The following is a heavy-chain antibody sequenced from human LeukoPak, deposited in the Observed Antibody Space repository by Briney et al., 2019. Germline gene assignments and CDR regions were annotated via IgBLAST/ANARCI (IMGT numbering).Heavy chain of an antibody. V-gene: IGHV3-23*01. CDR3: AKGYDSSGYLGRY. J-gene: IGHJ4*02. Sequence: ETLSLTCAVYGGSLSGYYWSWVRQAPGKGLEWVSAISGSGGSTYYADSVKGRFTISRDNSKNTLYLQMNSLRAEDTAVYYCAKGYDSSGYLGRYWGQGTLVTVSS. CDR1: GGSLSGYY. CDR2: ISGSGGST. D-gene: IGHD3-22*01.